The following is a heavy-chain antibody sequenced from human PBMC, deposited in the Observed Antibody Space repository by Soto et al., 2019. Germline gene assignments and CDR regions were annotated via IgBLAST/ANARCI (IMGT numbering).Heavy chain of an antibody. J-gene: IGHJ4*03. CDR1: GDSINSRSYY. D-gene: IGHD2-21*02. V-gene: IGHV4-39*01. CDR2: IYYSGRT. Sequence: SETLSLTCTVTGDSINSRSYYWGWIRQPPGKGLEWIGSIYYSGRTYNNPSLRSRVSMSIDTSKDQFSLKLKSVTAADTALYFCARQRTSVVTLGYVDVWGPGSLVTVSS. CDR3: ARQRTSVVTLGYVDV.